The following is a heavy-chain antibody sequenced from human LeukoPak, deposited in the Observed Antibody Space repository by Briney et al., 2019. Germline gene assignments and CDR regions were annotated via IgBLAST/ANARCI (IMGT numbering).Heavy chain of an antibody. CDR1: GFIFDDYA. D-gene: IGHD3-16*01. CDR2: IMKDGSEK. V-gene: IGHV3-7*01. J-gene: IGHJ5*02. CDR3: ARVVLGIQSWFDP. Sequence: VGSLRLSCAASGFIFDDYAMSWVRQAAGQRLKCWANIMKDGSEKYYVDSVKGRFTISRDNANKLLYLQMNSLRAEDTAVYYCARVVLGIQSWFDPWGQGTLVTVSS.